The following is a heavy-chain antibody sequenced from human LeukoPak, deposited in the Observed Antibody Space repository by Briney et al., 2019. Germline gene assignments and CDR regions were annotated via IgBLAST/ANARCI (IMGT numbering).Heavy chain of an antibody. CDR1: GYTFTGYY. CDR2: INPNSGGT. V-gene: IGHV1-2*02. D-gene: IGHD3-22*01. J-gene: IGHJ4*02. Sequence: GASVKVSCKASGYTFTGYYMHWVRQAPGQGLEWMGWINPNSGGTNYAQKFQGRVAMTRDTSISTAYMELSRLRADDTAVYYCARRGPYYDSSGSDYWGQGTLVTVSS. CDR3: ARRGPYYDSSGSDY.